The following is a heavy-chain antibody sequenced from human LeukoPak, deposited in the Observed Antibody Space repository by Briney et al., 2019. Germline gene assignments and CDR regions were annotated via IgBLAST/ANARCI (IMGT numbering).Heavy chain of an antibody. CDR3: ARLHCSSTSCYRGHGWFDP. J-gene: IGHJ5*02. Sequence: ASVNVSCKASGYAFNGYYMHWVRQAPGQGLECMGWINPNSGGTHYAQKFQGRVTMTRNTSISTAYMELSSLRSEDTAVYYCARLHCSSTSCYRGHGWFDPWGQGTLVTVSS. CDR1: GYAFNGYY. CDR2: INPNSGGT. D-gene: IGHD2-2*01. V-gene: IGHV1-2*02.